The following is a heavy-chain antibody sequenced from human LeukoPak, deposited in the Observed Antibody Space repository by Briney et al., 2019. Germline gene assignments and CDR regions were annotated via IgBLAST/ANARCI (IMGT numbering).Heavy chain of an antibody. CDR1: GFTFDNYA. J-gene: IGHJ4*02. Sequence: GRSLRLSCAASGFTFDNYAMNWVRQVPGKGLEWISLISWNSGTIGYADSVKGRFTISRDNANNFLYLQMNSLRTEDTALYHCAKDRSGGPRKVANIFDYWGRGTLVTVSS. D-gene: IGHD3-10*01. CDR2: ISWNSGTI. V-gene: IGHV3-9*01. CDR3: AKDRSGGPRKVANIFDY.